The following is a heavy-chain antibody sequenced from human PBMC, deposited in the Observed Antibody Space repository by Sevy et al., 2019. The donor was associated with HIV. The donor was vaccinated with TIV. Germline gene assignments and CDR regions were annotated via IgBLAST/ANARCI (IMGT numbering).Heavy chain of an antibody. V-gene: IGHV3-21*01. J-gene: IGHJ4*02. Sequence: GGSLRLSCAASGFTFSSYSMNWVRQAPGKGLEWVSTISRSSSYIYNEDSVKGRFTISRDNAKNSLNLQMNSLRAEDTAVYYCARWDADRRWYFDYWGQGILVTVSS. CDR2: ISRSSSYI. CDR3: ARWDADRRWYFDY. CDR1: GFTFSSYS. D-gene: IGHD1-26*01.